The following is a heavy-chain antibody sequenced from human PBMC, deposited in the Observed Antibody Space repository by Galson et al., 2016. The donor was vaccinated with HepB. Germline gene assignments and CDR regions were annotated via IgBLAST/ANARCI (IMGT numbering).Heavy chain of an antibody. Sequence: CAISGDSVSSDSAAWTWIRQSPSRGLEWLGRTYYKSKWYHDYAVSVKSRITINPYTSKNQFSLQLTPVTPEDKAVYFCSRRVVTLVRGVLSSYYGMDVWGQGTTVIVSS. J-gene: IGHJ6*02. CDR2: TYYKSKWYH. CDR1: GDSVSSDSAA. V-gene: IGHV6-1*01. D-gene: IGHD3-10*01. CDR3: SRRVVTLVRGVLSSYYGMDV.